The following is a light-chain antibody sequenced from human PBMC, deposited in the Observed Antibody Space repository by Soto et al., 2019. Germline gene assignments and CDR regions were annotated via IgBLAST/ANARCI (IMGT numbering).Light chain of an antibody. V-gene: IGKV1-39*01. Sequence: DIQMTQSPSSLSASVGDRVTITCRASQSISSYVTWYQQKPGKAPKLLIYAASTLQSGVPSRFSGSGSGTDFALTISSLQPEDFATYYCQQSFSTPRTFGPGTKVDIK. CDR1: QSISSY. CDR3: QQSFSTPRT. J-gene: IGKJ3*01. CDR2: AAS.